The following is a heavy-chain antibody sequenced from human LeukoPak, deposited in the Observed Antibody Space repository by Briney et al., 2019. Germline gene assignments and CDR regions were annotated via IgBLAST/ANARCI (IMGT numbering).Heavy chain of an antibody. Sequence: ASVKVSCKASGYTFTIYYMHWVRQAPGQGLEWMGKIDPSGGSTSYAQKFQGRVTMTRDMSTSTVYMELSSLRSEDTAVYYCARAAGYCSSTSCFYPFDYWGQGTLVTVSS. CDR1: GYTFTIYY. V-gene: IGHV1-46*01. CDR2: IDPSGGST. D-gene: IGHD2-2*01. J-gene: IGHJ4*02. CDR3: ARAAGYCSSTSCFYPFDY.